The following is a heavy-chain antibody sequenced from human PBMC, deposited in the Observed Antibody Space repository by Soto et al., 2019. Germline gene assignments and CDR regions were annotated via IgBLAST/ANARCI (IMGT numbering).Heavy chain of an antibody. Sequence: SETLSLTCTVSGGSISSGDYYWSWIRQPPGKGLEWIGYIYYSGSTYYNPSLKSRVTISVDTSKNQFSLKLSSVTAADTAVYYCARAIRGNPYYFDYWGQGTLVTVSS. CDR3: ARAIRGNPYYFDY. CDR2: IYYSGST. J-gene: IGHJ4*02. CDR1: GGSISSGDYY. V-gene: IGHV4-30-4*01. D-gene: IGHD2-15*01.